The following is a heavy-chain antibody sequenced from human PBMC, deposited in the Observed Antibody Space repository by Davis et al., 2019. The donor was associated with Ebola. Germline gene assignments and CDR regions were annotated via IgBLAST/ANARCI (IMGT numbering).Heavy chain of an antibody. CDR3: ARGRFRAVAGIDY. D-gene: IGHD6-19*01. CDR2: IIPILGIA. V-gene: IGHV1-69*04. Sequence: SVKVSCKASGGTFSSYAISWVRQAPGQGLEWMGRIIPILGIANYAQKFQGRVTITADKSTSTAYMELSSLRSEDTAVYYCARGRFRAVAGIDYWGQGTLVTVSS. J-gene: IGHJ4*02. CDR1: GGTFSSYA.